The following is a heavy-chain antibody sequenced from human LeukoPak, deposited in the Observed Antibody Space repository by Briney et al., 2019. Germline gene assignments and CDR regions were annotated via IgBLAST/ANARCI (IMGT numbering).Heavy chain of an antibody. D-gene: IGHD5-18*01. J-gene: IGHJ3*02. CDR3: AREGQLWRSGDAFDI. CDR2: IYYSGST. CDR1: GGFISSYY. Sequence: SETLSLTCTVSGGFISSYYWSWIRQPPGKGLEWIGYIYYSGSTNYNPSLKSRVTISVDTSKNQFSLKLSSVTAADTAVYYCAREGQLWRSGDAFDIWSQGTMVTVSS. V-gene: IGHV4-59*01.